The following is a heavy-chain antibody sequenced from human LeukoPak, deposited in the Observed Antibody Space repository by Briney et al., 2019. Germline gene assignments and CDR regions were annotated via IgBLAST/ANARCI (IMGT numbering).Heavy chain of an antibody. J-gene: IGHJ4*02. CDR2: IKSKTDGGTT. V-gene: IGHV3-15*01. Sequence: PGGSLRLSCAASGFTFSNAWMSWVRQAPGKGLEWVGRIKSKTDGGTTDYAAPVKGRFTISRDDSKNTLYLQMNSLKTEDTAVYYCTTERGGSERFFDYWGQGTLVTVSS. CDR3: TTERGGSERFFDY. D-gene: IGHD3-10*01. CDR1: GFTFSNAW.